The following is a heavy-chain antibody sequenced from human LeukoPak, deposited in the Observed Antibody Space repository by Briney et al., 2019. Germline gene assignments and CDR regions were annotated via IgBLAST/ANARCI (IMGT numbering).Heavy chain of an antibody. J-gene: IGHJ3*02. V-gene: IGHV3-21*01. CDR1: GFTFSSYS. CDR3: AESRIVVVPAAIHDAFDI. CDR2: ISSSSSYI. D-gene: IGHD2-2*01. Sequence: GGSLRLSCAASGFTFSSYSMNWVRQAPGKGLEWVSSISSSSSYIYYADSVKGRFTISRDNAKNSLYLQMNSLRAEDTAVYYCAESRIVVVPAAIHDAFDIWGQGTMVTVSS.